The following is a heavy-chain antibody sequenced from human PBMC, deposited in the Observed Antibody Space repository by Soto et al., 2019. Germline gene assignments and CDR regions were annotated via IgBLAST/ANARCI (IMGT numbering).Heavy chain of an antibody. CDR1: GGTFSNYA. J-gene: IGHJ6*02. CDR3: ARETAGVTAAMRGSYYYGMDV. CDR2: IIPFFVTA. Sequence: QVQLVQSGAEVKKPGSSVKVSCKASGGTFSNYAITWVRQAPGQGLEWMGGIIPFFVTANYAQKFQGRVTITADESTSTAYMELSSLTSEDTAVYFCARETAGVTAAMRGSYYYGMDVWGQGTTVTVSS. D-gene: IGHD2-2*01. V-gene: IGHV1-69*12.